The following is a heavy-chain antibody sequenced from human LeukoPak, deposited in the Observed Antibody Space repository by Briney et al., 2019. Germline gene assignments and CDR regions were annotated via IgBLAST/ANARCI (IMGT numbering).Heavy chain of an antibody. D-gene: IGHD3-16*01. J-gene: IGHJ4*02. V-gene: IGHV3-21*01. CDR3: ARNFDSVTSAFAY. CDR1: GFTFSSYT. Sequence: GGSLRLFCAASGFTFSSYTMNWVRQAPGKGLEWVSSISSSSSYIFYADSMKGRFTISRDNAKNSLLSSLRAEDTAVYFCARNFDSVTSAFAYWGQGSQVTVSS. CDR2: ISSSSSYI.